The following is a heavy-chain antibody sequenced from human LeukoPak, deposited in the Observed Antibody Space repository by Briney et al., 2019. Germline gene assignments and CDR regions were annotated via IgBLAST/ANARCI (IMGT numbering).Heavy chain of an antibody. CDR2: IYHSGST. CDR1: GGSISSGGYS. CDR3: ARGTSRYFNWLSPLDV. J-gene: IGHJ6*02. D-gene: IGHD3-9*01. Sequence: SETLSLTCAVSGGSISSGGYSWGWIRQPPGKGLEWIGYIYHSGSTYYNPSLKSRVTISVDRSKNQFSLKLSSVTAADTAVYYCARGTSRYFNWLSPLDVWGQGTTVTVSS. V-gene: IGHV4-30-2*01.